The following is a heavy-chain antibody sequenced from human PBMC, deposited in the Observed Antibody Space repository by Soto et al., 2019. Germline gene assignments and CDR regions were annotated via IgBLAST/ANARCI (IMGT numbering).Heavy chain of an antibody. D-gene: IGHD3-10*01. CDR3: AKADRAVDYTMVALEF. Sequence: EVQLLESGGGLVQPGGSLRLSCAASGFIFSNYALSWVRQAPGKGLEWVSAIGGSGGSTYYADSVKGRFTISRDNSKNTLYLQMNSLRVEDTAVYYCAKADRAVDYTMVALEFWGQGTLVAVSS. V-gene: IGHV3-23*01. CDR2: IGGSGGST. CDR1: GFIFSNYA. J-gene: IGHJ4*02.